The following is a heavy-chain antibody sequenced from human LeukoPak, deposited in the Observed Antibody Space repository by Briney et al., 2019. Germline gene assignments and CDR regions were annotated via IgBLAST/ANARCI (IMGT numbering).Heavy chain of an antibody. Sequence: SETLSLTCAVYGGSFSGYYWSWIRQPPGKGLEWIGEINHSGSTNYNPSLKSRVTISVDTSKNQFSLKLSSVTAAATAVYYCARGPNAYPFWFGPWGQGTLVTVSS. CDR3: ARGPNAYPFWFGP. D-gene: IGHD3-16*01. J-gene: IGHJ5*02. V-gene: IGHV4-34*01. CDR1: GGSFSGYY. CDR2: INHSGST.